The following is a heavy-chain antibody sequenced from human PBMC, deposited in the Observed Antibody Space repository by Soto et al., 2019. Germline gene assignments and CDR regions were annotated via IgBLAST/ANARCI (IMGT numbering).Heavy chain of an antibody. Sequence: SVKVSCKASGDTFNTYTITWVRQAPGQGLEWMGRIIPILGLASYAQRFQGRLTITADKSTSTVCMVMNSLVSEDTAIYYCARLEFGFDSWGQGTPVTVSS. CDR2: IIPILGLA. CDR1: GDTFNTYT. CDR3: ARLEFGFDS. V-gene: IGHV1-69*02. D-gene: IGHD3-16*01. J-gene: IGHJ4*02.